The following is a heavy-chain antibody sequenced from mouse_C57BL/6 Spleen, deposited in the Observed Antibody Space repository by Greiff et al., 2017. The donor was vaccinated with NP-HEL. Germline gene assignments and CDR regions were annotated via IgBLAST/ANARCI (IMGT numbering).Heavy chain of an antibody. Sequence: VQLQQSGAELVKPGASVKISCKASGYAFSSYWMNWVKQRPGKGLEWIGQIYPGDGDTNYNGKFKGKATLTADKSSSTAYMQLSSLTSEDSAVYFCARGGDDYLAWFAYWGQGTLVTVSA. V-gene: IGHV1-80*01. CDR2: IYPGDGDT. D-gene: IGHD2-4*01. J-gene: IGHJ3*01. CDR3: ARGGDDYLAWFAY. CDR1: GYAFSSYW.